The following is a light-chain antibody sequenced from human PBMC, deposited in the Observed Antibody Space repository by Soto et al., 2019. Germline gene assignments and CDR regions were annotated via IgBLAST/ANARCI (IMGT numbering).Light chain of an antibody. CDR2: LDSDGSH. CDR3: QIWGTGIHVV. J-gene: IGLJ2*01. V-gene: IGLV4-69*01. Sequence: QPVLTQSPSASASLGASVKLTCTLSSWHSSYAIAWHQQQPEKGPRYLMKLDSDGSHTKGDAIPDRFSGSSSGAERYLTISSLQSEEEADYYCQIWGTGIHVVFGGGTKLTVL. CDR1: SWHSSYA.